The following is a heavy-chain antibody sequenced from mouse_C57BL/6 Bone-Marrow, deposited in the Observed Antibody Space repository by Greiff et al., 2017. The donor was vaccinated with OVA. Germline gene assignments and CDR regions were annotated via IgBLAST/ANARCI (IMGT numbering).Heavy chain of an antibody. Sequence: EVQLQESGGGLVKPGGSLKLSCAASGFTFSDYGIHWVRQAPEKGLEWVAYISSGSSTIYYADTVKGRFTISRDNAKNTLFLQMTSLRSEDTAMYYCARELRVAYWGQGTLVTVSA. D-gene: IGHD1-1*01. CDR1: GFTFSDYG. CDR2: ISSGSSTI. V-gene: IGHV5-17*01. J-gene: IGHJ3*01. CDR3: ARELRVAY.